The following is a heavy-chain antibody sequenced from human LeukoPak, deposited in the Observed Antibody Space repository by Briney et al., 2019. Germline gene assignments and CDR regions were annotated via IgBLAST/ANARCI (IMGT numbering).Heavy chain of an antibody. V-gene: IGHV4-4*07. J-gene: IGHJ5*02. CDR1: GGSISSYY. CDR3: ARARNYYDSSGYYRFDP. Sequence: PSETLSLTCSVSGGSISSYYWSWIRQPAGKGLEWIGRTYTSGSTNYNPSLKSRVTMSVDTSKNQFSLKLSSVTAADTAVYYCARARNYYDSSGYYRFDPWGQGTLVTVSS. CDR2: TYTSGST. D-gene: IGHD3-22*01.